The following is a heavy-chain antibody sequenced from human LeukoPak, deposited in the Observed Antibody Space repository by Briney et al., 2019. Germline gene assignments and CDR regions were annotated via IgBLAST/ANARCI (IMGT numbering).Heavy chain of an antibody. CDR1: GYTLTEFS. Sequence: VASVKVSCKVSGYTLTEFSMHWVRQAPGQGLEWMGGIIPIFGTANYAQKFQGRVTITTDESTSTAYMELSSLRSEDTAVYYCAEGSIAVAPGDYYYYYMDVWGKGTTVTVSS. J-gene: IGHJ6*03. CDR2: IIPIFGTA. V-gene: IGHV1-69*05. D-gene: IGHD6-19*01. CDR3: AEGSIAVAPGDYYYYYMDV.